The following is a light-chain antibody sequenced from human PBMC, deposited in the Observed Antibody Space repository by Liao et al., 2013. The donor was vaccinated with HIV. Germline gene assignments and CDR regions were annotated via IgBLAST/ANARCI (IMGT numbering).Light chain of an antibody. CDR1: NIGSKS. J-gene: IGLJ3*02. CDR2: YDS. Sequence: SYVLTQPPSVSVAPGKTARITCGGTNIGSKSVHWYQQKPGQAPVLVIYYDSARPSGIPERFSGSNSGNAATLTISRVEAGDEADYYCQVWDSSSDQQLFGGGTEADR. CDR3: QVWDSSSDQQL. V-gene: IGLV3-21*04.